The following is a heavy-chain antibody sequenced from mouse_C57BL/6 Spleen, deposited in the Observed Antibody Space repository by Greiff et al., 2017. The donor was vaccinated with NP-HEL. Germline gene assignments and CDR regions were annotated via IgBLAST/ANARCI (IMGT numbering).Heavy chain of an antibody. CDR3: ARFDSSGSYYYAMDY. CDR2: INPNNGGT. J-gene: IGHJ4*01. D-gene: IGHD3-2*02. Sequence: EVQLQESGPELVKPGASVKIPCKASGYTFTDYNMDWVKQSHGKSLEWIGDINPNNGGTIYNQKFKGKATLTVDKSSSTAYMELRSLTSEDTAVYYCARFDSSGSYYYAMDYWGQGTSVTVSS. CDR1: GYTFTDYN. V-gene: IGHV1-18*01.